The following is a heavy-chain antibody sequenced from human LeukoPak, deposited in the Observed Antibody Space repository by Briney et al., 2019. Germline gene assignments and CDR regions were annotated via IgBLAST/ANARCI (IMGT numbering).Heavy chain of an antibody. D-gene: IGHD6-13*01. J-gene: IGHJ5*02. Sequence: ASVKVSCKASGGTFTSYDINWVRQATGQGLEWMGWMNPNSGNTGYAQKFQGRVTMTRNTSISTAYMELSSLRSEDTAVYYCARVGSLNWGSSSRQQGRRFDPWGQGTLVTVSS. CDR2: MNPNSGNT. CDR1: GGTFTSYD. CDR3: ARVGSLNWGSSSRQQGRRFDP. V-gene: IGHV1-8*01.